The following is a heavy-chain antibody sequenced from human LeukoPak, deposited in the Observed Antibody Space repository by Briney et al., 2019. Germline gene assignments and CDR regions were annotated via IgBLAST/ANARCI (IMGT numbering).Heavy chain of an antibody. V-gene: IGHV2-70*04. CDR1: GFSLSTSGVG. CDR2: IDWDDDK. Sequence: ESGPTLVKPTQTLTLTCTFSGFSLSTSGVGVGWIRQPPGKALEWLARIDWDDDKFYSTSLKTRLTISKDTSKNQVVLTMTNMDPVDTATYYCARQYSSSSNFDYWGQGTLVTVSS. J-gene: IGHJ4*02. CDR3: ARQYSSSSNFDY. D-gene: IGHD6-6*01.